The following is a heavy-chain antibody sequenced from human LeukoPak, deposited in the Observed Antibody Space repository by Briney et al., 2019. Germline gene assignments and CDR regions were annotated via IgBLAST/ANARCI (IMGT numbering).Heavy chain of an antibody. CDR2: ITSSGSVI. CDR3: AKVQYMRGFDY. CDR1: GFTFSNYE. Sequence: PGGSLRLSCDASGFTFSNYEMNWFRQAPGQGPEWLSYITSSGSVINYADSVKGRFTVSRDNARNSLYLQMNSLRADDTAVYYCAKVQYMRGFDYWGQGTLVTVSS. V-gene: IGHV3-48*03. D-gene: IGHD6-6*01. J-gene: IGHJ4*02.